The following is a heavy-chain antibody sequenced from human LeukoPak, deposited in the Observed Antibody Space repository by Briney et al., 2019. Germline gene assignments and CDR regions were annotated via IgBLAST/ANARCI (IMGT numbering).Heavy chain of an antibody. CDR1: GGSISSYY. CDR2: IYYSGST. J-gene: IGHJ4*02. D-gene: IGHD2-15*01. CDR3: ARVRTGYCSGGSCYGDYFDY. Sequence: SETLSLTCTVSGGSISSYYWSWIRQPPGKGLEWSGYIYYSGSTNYNPSLKSRVTISVDTSKNQFSLKLSSVTAADTAVYYCARVRTGYCSGGSCYGDYFDYWGQGTLVTVSS. V-gene: IGHV4-59*01.